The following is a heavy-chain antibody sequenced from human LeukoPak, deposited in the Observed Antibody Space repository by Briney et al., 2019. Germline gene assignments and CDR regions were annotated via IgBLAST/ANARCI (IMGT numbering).Heavy chain of an antibody. CDR2: IRTSSEGANLA. J-gene: IGHJ4*02. Sequence: PGGSLILSCATSGFKFTDYPMNWVRQAPGKGLEWVSNIRTSSEGANLAFYADSVKGRVTFSRDDAKNTLYLHMHSLRDDDTAVYYCATDQRYAFDYWGQGILVTVSS. D-gene: IGHD3-9*01. V-gene: IGHV3-48*02. CDR3: ATDQRYAFDY. CDR1: GFKFTDYP.